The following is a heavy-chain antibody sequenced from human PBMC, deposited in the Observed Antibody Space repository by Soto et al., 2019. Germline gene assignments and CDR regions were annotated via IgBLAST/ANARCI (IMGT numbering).Heavy chain of an antibody. D-gene: IGHD3-10*01. Sequence: GGSLRLSCAASGFTFDDYAMHWVWQAPGKGLEWVSGISWNSGSIGYADSVKGRFTISRDYAKNSLYLQMNSLRAEDTALYYCAKDNEYGSGSYTHFDIWGQGTMVTVSS. CDR1: GFTFDDYA. CDR3: AKDNEYGSGSYTHFDI. J-gene: IGHJ3*02. V-gene: IGHV3-9*01. CDR2: ISWNSGSI.